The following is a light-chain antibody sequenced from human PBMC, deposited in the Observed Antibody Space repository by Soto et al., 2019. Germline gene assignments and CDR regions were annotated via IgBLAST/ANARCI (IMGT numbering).Light chain of an antibody. CDR1: QSISSH. CDR3: QQSYSTPLT. CDR2: AAS. Sequence: DIQMTQSPSSLSASVGDRVTITCRASQSISSHLNWYQQKPGKAPKLLIYAASSLQSGVPSRFSGSGSGTDFTLTISSLQPEDFATYYCQQSYSTPLTCGGGTKVEIK. J-gene: IGKJ4*01. V-gene: IGKV1-39*01.